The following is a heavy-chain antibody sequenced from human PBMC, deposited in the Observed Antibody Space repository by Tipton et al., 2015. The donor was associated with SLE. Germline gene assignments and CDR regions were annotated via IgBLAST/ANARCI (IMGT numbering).Heavy chain of an antibody. D-gene: IGHD3-3*02. Sequence: SLRLSCEAYGFTFSDYAMSWVRQAPGKGPEWVSGISRRSGDHTYYADSVKGRFTISRDNSKNTLYLQMNSLRPEDTAIYYCAKPHLMRGALHIWGPGTVVVVSS. V-gene: IGHV3-23*01. J-gene: IGHJ3*02. CDR1: GFTFSDYA. CDR2: ISRRSGDHT. CDR3: AKPHLMRGALHI.